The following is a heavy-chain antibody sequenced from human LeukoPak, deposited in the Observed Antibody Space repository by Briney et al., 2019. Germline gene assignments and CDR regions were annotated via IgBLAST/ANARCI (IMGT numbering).Heavy chain of an antibody. J-gene: IGHJ3*02. V-gene: IGHV3-48*03. D-gene: IGHD3-10*01. Sequence: PGGSLRLSCAASGFTFSNYELNWVRQAPGKELEGVSYIISVGSTIYYADSAKGRFTISRDNANNSLYLQMNSLRAEDTAVYYCARHYGSGVDAFDIWGQGTLVTVSS. CDR1: GFTFSNYE. CDR3: ARHYGSGVDAFDI. CDR2: IISVGSTI.